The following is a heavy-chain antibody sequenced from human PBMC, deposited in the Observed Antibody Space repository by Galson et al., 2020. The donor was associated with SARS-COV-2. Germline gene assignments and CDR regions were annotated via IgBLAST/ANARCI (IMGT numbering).Heavy chain of an antibody. D-gene: IGHD6-19*01. V-gene: IGHV4-39*07. Sequence: ASETLSLTCTVSGGSISSSSYYWGWIRQPPGKGLEWIGSIYYSGSTYYNPSLKSRVTISVDTSKNQFSLKLSSVTAADTAVYYCARESSKGFIVVAGTTWFDPWGQGTLVTVSS. CDR2: IYYSGST. CDR3: ARESSKGFIVVAGTTWFDP. CDR1: GGSISSSSYY. J-gene: IGHJ5*02.